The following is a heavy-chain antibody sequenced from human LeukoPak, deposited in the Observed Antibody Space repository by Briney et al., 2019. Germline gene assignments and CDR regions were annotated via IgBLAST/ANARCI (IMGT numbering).Heavy chain of an antibody. CDR2: IYTSGST. D-gene: IGHD5-12*01. Sequence: SETLSLTCTVSGGSISSYYWSWIRQPAGKGLEWIGRIYTSGSTNYNPSLKSRVTMSVDTSKNQLSLKLSSVTAADTAVYYCARVSRRGYSGYYYYYMDVWGKGTTVTVSS. V-gene: IGHV4-4*07. CDR3: ARVSRRGYSGYYYYYMDV. J-gene: IGHJ6*03. CDR1: GGSISSYY.